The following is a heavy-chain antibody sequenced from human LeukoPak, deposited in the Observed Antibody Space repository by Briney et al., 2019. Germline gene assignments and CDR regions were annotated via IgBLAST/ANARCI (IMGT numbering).Heavy chain of an antibody. CDR3: ARGIAVAGTLFFWYFDL. CDR2: IYYSGST. J-gene: IGHJ2*01. V-gene: IGHV4-59*01. CDR1: GGSISNYY. D-gene: IGHD6-19*01. Sequence: SETLSLTCTVSGGSISNYYWSWIRQPPGKGLEWIGYIYYSGSTNYNPSLKSRVTISVDTSKNQFSLKLSSVTAAGTAVYYCARGIAVAGTLFFWYFDLWGRGTLVTVSS.